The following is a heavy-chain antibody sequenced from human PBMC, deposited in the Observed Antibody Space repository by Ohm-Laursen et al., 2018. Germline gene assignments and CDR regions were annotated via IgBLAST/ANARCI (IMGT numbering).Heavy chain of an antibody. J-gene: IGHJ4*02. D-gene: IGHD3-22*01. CDR1: GFTVSTTY. V-gene: IGHV3-23*01. Sequence: SLRLSCSASGFTVSTTYMSWVRQAPGKGLEWVSSISSSGGSTYYADSVKGRFTISRDNSKNTLYLQLNSLKAEDTAVYYCAKPAHGAIVVAIDYWGQGTLVTVSS. CDR3: AKPAHGAIVVAIDY. CDR2: ISSSGGST.